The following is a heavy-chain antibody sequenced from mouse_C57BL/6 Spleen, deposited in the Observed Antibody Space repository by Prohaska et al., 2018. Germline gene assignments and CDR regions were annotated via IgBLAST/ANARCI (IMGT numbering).Heavy chain of an antibody. Sequence: LEWVATISSGGSYTYYPDSVKGRFTISRDNAKNTLYLQMSSLKSEDTAMYYCARHATAQATWFAYWGQGTLVTVSA. V-gene: IGHV5-6*01. J-gene: IGHJ3*01. CDR2: ISSGGSYT. D-gene: IGHD3-2*02. CDR3: ARHATAQATWFAY.